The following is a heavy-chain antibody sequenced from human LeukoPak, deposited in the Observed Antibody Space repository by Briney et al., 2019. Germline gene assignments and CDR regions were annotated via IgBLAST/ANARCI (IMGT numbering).Heavy chain of an antibody. CDR1: GGSISSYY. J-gene: IGHJ6*03. V-gene: IGHV4-59*01. Sequence: SETLSLTCTVSGGSISSYYWSWVRQPPGKGLEWIGYIYYSGRTNYNPSLKSRVTISVDTSKNQFSLKLSSVTAADTAVYYCARAGIVLGYYYYMDVWGKGTTVTVSS. D-gene: IGHD3-10*01. CDR3: ARAGIVLGYYYYMDV. CDR2: IYYSGRT.